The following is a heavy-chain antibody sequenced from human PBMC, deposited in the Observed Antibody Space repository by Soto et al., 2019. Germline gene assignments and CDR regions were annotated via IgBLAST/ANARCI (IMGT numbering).Heavy chain of an antibody. CDR3: ARTSGSYSSFDY. CDR1: GFTFSSYA. CDR2: ISYDGSNK. D-gene: IGHD1-26*01. V-gene: IGHV3-30-3*01. Sequence: QVQLVESGGGVVQPGRSLRLSCAASGFTFSSYAMHWVRQAPGKGLEWVAVISYDGSNKYYADSVKGRFTISRDNSKNTLYLQMNSLRAEDTAVYYCARTSGSYSSFDYWGQGTLVTVSS. J-gene: IGHJ4*02.